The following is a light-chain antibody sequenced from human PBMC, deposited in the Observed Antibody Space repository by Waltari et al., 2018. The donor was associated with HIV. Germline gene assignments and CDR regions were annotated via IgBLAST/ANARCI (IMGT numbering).Light chain of an antibody. CDR2: RSD. CDR3: ASWDDSLSGVV. CDR1: PSNIKTND. V-gene: IGLV1-47*01. J-gene: IGLJ2*01. Sequence: QSVLTQPPSSSATPGQNVTISCSGVPSNIKTNDVYWYQQLPGAAPELVIYRSDQRPSVVPERFSGSKSATSASLAISGLRSDDEADYYCASWDDSLSGVVFGGGTKLTVL.